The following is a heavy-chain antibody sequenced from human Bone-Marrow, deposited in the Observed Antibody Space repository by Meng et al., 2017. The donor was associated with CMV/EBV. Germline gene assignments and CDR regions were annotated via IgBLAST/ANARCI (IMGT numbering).Heavy chain of an antibody. V-gene: IGHV3-9*01. CDR1: GFTFDDYA. D-gene: IGHD2-2*01. J-gene: IGHJ6*02. CDR2: ISWNSGST. CDR3: ARTIGDIVVVPAAMEVYYYYGMDV. Sequence: SLKISCAASGFTFDDYAMHWVRQAPGKGLEWVSGISWNSGSTGYADSVKGRFTISRDNAKNSLYLQMNSLRAEDTAVYYCARTIGDIVVVPAAMEVYYYYGMDVWGQGTTVTVSS.